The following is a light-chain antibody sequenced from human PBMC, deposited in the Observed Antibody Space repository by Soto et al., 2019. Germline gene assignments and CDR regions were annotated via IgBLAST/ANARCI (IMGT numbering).Light chain of an antibody. V-gene: IGKV1-39*01. Sequence: DIQMTQSPSSLSASVGDRVTITCRASQSINTYLSWYQQKPGKAPNLLIYAASTLQSGVPSRFSGSGSGTHFTLTINSLQPEDFAAYYCQQTYSFPRTFGQGTKVEIK. CDR3: QQTYSFPRT. CDR2: AAS. CDR1: QSINTY. J-gene: IGKJ1*01.